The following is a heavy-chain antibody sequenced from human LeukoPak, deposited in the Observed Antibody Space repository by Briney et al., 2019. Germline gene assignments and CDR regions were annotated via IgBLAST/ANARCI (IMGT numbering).Heavy chain of an antibody. V-gene: IGHV3-21*01. J-gene: IGHJ5*02. D-gene: IGHD6-19*01. CDR1: GFTFSSYS. CDR2: ISSSSSYI. Sequence: GGSLRLSCAASGFTFSSYSMNWVRQAPGKGLEWVSPISSSSSYIYYADSVKGRFTISRDNAKNSLYLQMNSLRAEDTAVYYCARDRSIAVAGTPWFDPWGQGTLVTVSS. CDR3: ARDRSIAVAGTPWFDP.